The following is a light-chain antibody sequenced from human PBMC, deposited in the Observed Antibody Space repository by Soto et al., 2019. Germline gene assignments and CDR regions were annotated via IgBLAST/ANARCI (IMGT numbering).Light chain of an antibody. CDR1: QGISSY. CDR2: AAS. Sequence: DIQLAQYPSFLSASVGDRVTITCRASQGISSYLAWYQQRPGKAPNLLIYAASTLQSGVPSRFSGSGSGTEFTLTISSLQPEDFATYYCQQLISFPRTFGQGTKVEIK. J-gene: IGKJ1*01. CDR3: QQLISFPRT. V-gene: IGKV1-9*01.